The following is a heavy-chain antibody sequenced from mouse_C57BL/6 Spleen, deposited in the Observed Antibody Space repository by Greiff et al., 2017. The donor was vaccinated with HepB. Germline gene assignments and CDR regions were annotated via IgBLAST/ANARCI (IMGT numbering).Heavy chain of an antibody. Sequence: VKLVESGPGLVAPSQSLSITCTVSGFSLTSYGVHWVRQPPGKGLEWLVVIWSDGSTTYNSAPKSRRSISKDNSKSQVFLKMNSLQTDDTAMYYCARQLRLGYYAMDYWGQGTSVTVSS. J-gene: IGHJ4*01. V-gene: IGHV2-6-1*01. CDR1: GFSLTSYG. CDR3: ARQLRLGYYAMDY. CDR2: IWSDGST. D-gene: IGHD3-2*02.